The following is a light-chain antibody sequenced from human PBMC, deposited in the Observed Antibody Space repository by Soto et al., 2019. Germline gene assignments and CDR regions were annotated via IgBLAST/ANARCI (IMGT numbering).Light chain of an antibody. J-gene: IGKJ1*01. V-gene: IGKV3-20*01. CDR1: QSVGSNY. CDR2: GAS. CDR3: HQYGSSPQT. Sequence: EFVLTQSPGTLSLSPGERATLSCRASQSVGSNYLAWYQQKPGQAPRLLIYGASTRATGIADRFSGSGSGTDFTLTISRLEPEDFAVYYCHQYGSSPQTFGQGTKVEIK.